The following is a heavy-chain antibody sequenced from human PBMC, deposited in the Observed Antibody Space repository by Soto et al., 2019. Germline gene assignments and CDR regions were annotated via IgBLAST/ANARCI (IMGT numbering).Heavy chain of an antibody. Sequence: PSETLSLTCTVSGGSISSSNYYWGWIRQPPGKGLEWIGSIYYSGSSYYNPSLKSRVTISVDTSKNQFSLKLSSVTAADTAVYYCARLIRGSGSYYFDYWGQGALVTVSS. CDR1: GGSISSSNYY. V-gene: IGHV4-39*01. CDR2: IYYSGSS. D-gene: IGHD1-26*01. CDR3: ARLIRGSGSYYFDY. J-gene: IGHJ4*02.